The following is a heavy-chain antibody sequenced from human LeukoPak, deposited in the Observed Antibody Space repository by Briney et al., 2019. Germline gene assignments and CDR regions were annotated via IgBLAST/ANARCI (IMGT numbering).Heavy chain of an antibody. D-gene: IGHD3-9*01. CDR3: ARGERYFDWLPNYYYYYMDV. CDR1: GYTFTSYD. Sequence: GASVKVSCKASGYTFTSYDINWVRQATGQGLEWMGWMNPNSGNTGYAQKFQGRVTITRNTSISTAYMELSSLRSEDTAVYYCARGERYFDWLPNYYYYYMDVWSKGTTVTVSS. J-gene: IGHJ6*03. V-gene: IGHV1-8*03. CDR2: MNPNSGNT.